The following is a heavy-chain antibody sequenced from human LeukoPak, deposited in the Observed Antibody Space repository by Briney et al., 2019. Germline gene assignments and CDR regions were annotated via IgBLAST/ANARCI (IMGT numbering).Heavy chain of an antibody. J-gene: IGHJ4*02. D-gene: IGHD3-22*01. CDR2: TYYRSKWYN. CDR3: ARGGTLSYYHFDY. V-gene: IGHV6-1*01. CDR1: GDTISSNNCA. Sequence: SQTLSLTCAISGDTISSNNCAWNWIRQSPSRGRVCQGRTYYRSKWYNDYAVSVTSRININPDTSKNQFSLQLNSVTPEDTAVYYCARGGTLSYYHFDYWGQGTLVTVSS.